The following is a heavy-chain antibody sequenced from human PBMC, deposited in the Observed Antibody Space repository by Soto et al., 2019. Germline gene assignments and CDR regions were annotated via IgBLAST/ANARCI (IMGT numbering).Heavy chain of an antibody. J-gene: IGHJ4*02. CDR3: ARQIYDSDTGPHFQYSFDS. V-gene: IGHV5-10-1*01. CDR2: IDPSDSQT. D-gene: IGHD3-22*01. CDR1: GYSFAGYW. Sequence: PAESLKISCQGSGYSFAGYWITWVLQKPGKGLEWMGRIDPSDSQTYYSPSFRGHVTISVTKSITTVFLQWSSLRASDTAMYYCARQIYDSDTGPHFQYSFDSWGQGTPVTVSS.